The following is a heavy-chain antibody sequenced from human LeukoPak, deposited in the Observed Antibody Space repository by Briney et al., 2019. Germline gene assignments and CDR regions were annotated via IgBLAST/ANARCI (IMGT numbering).Heavy chain of an antibody. CDR3: AKDGSRGRWELGDY. D-gene: IGHD1-26*01. CDR2: IWHDGSYK. CDR1: GFTFSIYG. J-gene: IGHJ4*02. Sequence: GRSLRLSCAASGFTFSIYGMHWVRQAPGKGLEWVAVIWHDGSYKYYADSVKGRFTISRDNSKNTLYLEMNSLRAEDTAVYYCAKDGSRGRWELGDYWGQGTLATVSS. V-gene: IGHV3-33*06.